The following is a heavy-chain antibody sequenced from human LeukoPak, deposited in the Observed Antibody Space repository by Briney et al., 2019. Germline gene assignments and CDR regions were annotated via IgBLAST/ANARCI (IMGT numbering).Heavy chain of an antibody. J-gene: IGHJ4*02. Sequence: ASVKVSCKVSGYTLTELSMHWVRQAPGQGLEWMGWINPNSGGTNYAQKFQGRVTMTRDTSISTAYMELSRLRSDDTAVYYCATGRGNSAFGLLKPEWGQGTLVTVSS. CDR3: ATGRGNSAFGLLKPE. CDR1: GYTLTELS. D-gene: IGHD2/OR15-2a*01. CDR2: INPNSGGT. V-gene: IGHV1-2*02.